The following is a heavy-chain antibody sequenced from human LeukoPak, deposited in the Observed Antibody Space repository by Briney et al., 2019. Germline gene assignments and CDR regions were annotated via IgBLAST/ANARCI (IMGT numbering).Heavy chain of an antibody. V-gene: IGHV3-30*04. J-gene: IGHJ6*03. Sequence: PGGSLRLSCAASGSTFRNHAIHWVRQAPGKGLEWVTVISHDGTNDYYRDSVKGRFTISRDNSKNTVLLQMNSLSPDDAAVYYCVGSPTYYCMDVWGKGTTVTVSS. CDR1: GSTFRNHA. CDR3: VGSPTYYCMDV. D-gene: IGHD3-10*01. CDR2: ISHDGTND.